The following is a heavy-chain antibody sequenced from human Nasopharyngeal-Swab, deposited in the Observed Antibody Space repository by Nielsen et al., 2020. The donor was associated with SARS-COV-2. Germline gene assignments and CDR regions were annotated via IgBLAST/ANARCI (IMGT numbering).Heavy chain of an antibody. CDR2: INPTDGST. V-gene: IGHV1-46*01. J-gene: IGHJ6*03. D-gene: IGHD2-15*01. Sequence: WVRQAPGQGLEWMGIINPTDGSTSYAQKFEGRVTMTRVTSTSTVYMELNSLRSEDTAVYYCARVSILKVVVVGYYYYMDVWGKGTTVTVSS. CDR3: ARVSILKVVVVGYYYYMDV.